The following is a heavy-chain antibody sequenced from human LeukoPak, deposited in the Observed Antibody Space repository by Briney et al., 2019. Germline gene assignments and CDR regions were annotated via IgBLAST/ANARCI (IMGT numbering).Heavy chain of an antibody. CDR1: GFTFSSYG. D-gene: IGHD6-6*01. J-gene: IGHJ6*02. CDR2: ISYDGSNK. Sequence: PGRSLRLSCAASGFTFSSYGMHWVRQAPGKGLEWVAVISYDGSNKYYADSVKGRSTISRDNSKSTLYLQMNSLRAEDTAVYYCGPYSSSSGYYYYGMDVWGQGTTVTVSS. CDR3: GPYSSSSGYYYYGMDV. V-gene: IGHV3-30*03.